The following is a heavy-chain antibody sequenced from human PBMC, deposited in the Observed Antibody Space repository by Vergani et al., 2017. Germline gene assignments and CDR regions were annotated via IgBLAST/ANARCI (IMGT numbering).Heavy chain of an antibody. Sequence: EVQLVESGGGLVKPGGSLRLSCAASGFTFSSYSMNWVRQAPGKGLEWVSSISSSSSYIYYADSVKGRFTISRDNAKNSLYLQMNSLRAEDTAVYYCARDHLGYCSSTSCYGNNWFDPWGQGTLVTVSS. V-gene: IGHV3-21*01. J-gene: IGHJ5*02. CDR3: ARDHLGYCSSTSCYGNNWFDP. CDR2: ISSSSSYI. CDR1: GFTFSSYS. D-gene: IGHD2-2*01.